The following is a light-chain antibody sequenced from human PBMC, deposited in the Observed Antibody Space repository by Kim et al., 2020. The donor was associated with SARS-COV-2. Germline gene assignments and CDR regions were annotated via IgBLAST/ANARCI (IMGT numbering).Light chain of an antibody. V-gene: IGLV2-14*03. CDR2: DVT. Sequence: QSALTQPASVSGSPGQPITISCTGTSSDVGSHDYVSWYQQHPGKAPRLMIYDVTSRPSGISNRFSGSKSGNTASLTISGLQAEDEAHYYCSSYTSTRTVVFGGGTKLTVL. CDR3: SSYTSTRTVV. CDR1: SSDVGSHDY. J-gene: IGLJ2*01.